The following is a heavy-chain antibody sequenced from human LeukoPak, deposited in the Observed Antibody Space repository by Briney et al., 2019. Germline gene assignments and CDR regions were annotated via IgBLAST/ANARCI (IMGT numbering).Heavy chain of an antibody. J-gene: IGHJ3*02. CDR2: INHSGST. V-gene: IGHV4-34*01. Sequence: SETLSLTCAVYGGSFSGYYWSWIRRPPGKGLEWIGEINHSGSTNYNPSLKSRVTISVDTSKNQFSLKLSSVTAADTAVYYCARLLEWLEDAFDIWGQGTMVTVSS. CDR1: GGSFSGYY. CDR3: ARLLEWLEDAFDI. D-gene: IGHD3-3*01.